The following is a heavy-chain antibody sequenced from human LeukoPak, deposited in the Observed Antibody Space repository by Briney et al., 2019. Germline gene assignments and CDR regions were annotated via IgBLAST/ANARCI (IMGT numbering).Heavy chain of an antibody. CDR2: IDYSGSA. J-gene: IGHJ4*02. D-gene: IGHD3-10*02. CDR3: ARDYYGRGYYFDY. Sequence: TLSLTCTVSGGSISSGAYYWSWIRQHPGKGLEWIGYIDYSGSAYYNPSLRSRVTISVDTPKNQFSLKLSSVTAADTAAYYCARDYYGRGYYFDYWGQGTLVTVSS. V-gene: IGHV4-31*03. CDR1: GGSISSGAYY.